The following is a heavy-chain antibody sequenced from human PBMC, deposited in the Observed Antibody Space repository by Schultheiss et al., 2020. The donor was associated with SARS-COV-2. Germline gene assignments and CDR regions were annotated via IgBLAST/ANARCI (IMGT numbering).Heavy chain of an antibody. D-gene: IGHD6-19*01. CDR2: IKSKADGGTT. V-gene: IGHV3-15*01. J-gene: IGHJ4*02. CDR1: GFTFSNAW. Sequence: GESLKISCAASGFTFSNAWMNWVRQAPGKGLEWVGRIKSKADGGTTDDAAPVKGRFTISRDDSKNTLYLQMNSLKTEDTAVYYCTTAGQWLAPFDYWGQGTLVTVSS. CDR3: TTAGQWLAPFDY.